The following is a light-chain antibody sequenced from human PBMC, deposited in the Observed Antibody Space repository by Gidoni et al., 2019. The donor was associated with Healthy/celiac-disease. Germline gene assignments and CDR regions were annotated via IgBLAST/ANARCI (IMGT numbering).Light chain of an antibody. CDR2: WAS. J-gene: IGKJ1*01. CDR3: QQYFTTPPT. Sequence: DILFTPSPDSLALSLGETATINCTSSQSLSYSSDNKNFLAWYQQRPGQPPRLLVYWASTRKSGVPDRFSGSGSGTDFTLTISSLQAEDAAVYYCQQYFTTPPTFGHGTKVEV. V-gene: IGKV4-1*01. CDR1: QSLSYSSDNKNF.